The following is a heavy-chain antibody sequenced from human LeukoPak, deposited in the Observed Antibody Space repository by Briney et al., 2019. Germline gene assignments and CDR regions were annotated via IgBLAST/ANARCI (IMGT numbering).Heavy chain of an antibody. CDR3: ARQTGSGLFILP. Sequence: SETLSLTCTVSGYSISSGYYWSWIRQPPGKGLEWIGYIYYSGSTYYNPSLKSRVTLSVDTSKNQFSLRLTSVTAADTAVYYCARQTGSGLFILPGGQGTLVTVSS. V-gene: IGHV4-38-2*02. D-gene: IGHD3/OR15-3a*01. J-gene: IGHJ4*02. CDR2: IYYSGST. CDR1: GYSISSGYY.